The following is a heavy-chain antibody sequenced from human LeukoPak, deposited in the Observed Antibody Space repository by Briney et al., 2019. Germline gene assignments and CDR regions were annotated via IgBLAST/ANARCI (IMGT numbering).Heavy chain of an antibody. CDR1: GFTFSSYW. J-gene: IGHJ4*02. Sequence: GGSLRLSCAASGFTFSSYWMSWVRQAPGKGLEWVANIKQDGSEKYYVDSVKGRFTISRDNAKNSLYLQMNSLRAEDTAVYYCARGRYSSGWYGAAGYVLYFDYWGQGTLVTVSS. CDR2: IKQDGSEK. D-gene: IGHD6-19*01. V-gene: IGHV3-7*01. CDR3: ARGRYSSGWYGAAGYVLYFDY.